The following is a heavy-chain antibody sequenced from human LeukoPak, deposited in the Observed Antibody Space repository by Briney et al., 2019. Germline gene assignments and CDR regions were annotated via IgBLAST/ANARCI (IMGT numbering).Heavy chain of an antibody. CDR3: AKDDNSGYYPIFDY. Sequence: GGSLRLSCAASGFTVSSNYMNWVRQAPGKGLEWVSIIYSGGSTYYADSVKGRFTISRDNSKNTLYLQMNSLRAEDTAVYYCAKDDNSGYYPIFDYWGQGTLVTVSS. CDR1: GFTVSSNY. J-gene: IGHJ4*02. CDR2: IYSGGST. V-gene: IGHV3-53*01. D-gene: IGHD3-22*01.